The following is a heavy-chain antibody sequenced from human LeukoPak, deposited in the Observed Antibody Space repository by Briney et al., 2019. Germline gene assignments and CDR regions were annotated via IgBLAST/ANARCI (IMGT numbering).Heavy chain of an antibody. CDR2: IYHSTNT. CDR3: AGGIGTTVRGYFDF. J-gene: IGHJ4*02. D-gene: IGHD4-11*01. CDR1: GGSISSGDYY. Sequence: SETLSLTCTVSGGSISSGDYYWSWIRQPPGKGLEWIGYIYHSTNTYYNPSLKSRVTMSVDSSKNQFSLRLTSVTAADTAVYYCAGGIGTTVRGYFDFWGQGTQVTVSS. V-gene: IGHV4-30-4*01.